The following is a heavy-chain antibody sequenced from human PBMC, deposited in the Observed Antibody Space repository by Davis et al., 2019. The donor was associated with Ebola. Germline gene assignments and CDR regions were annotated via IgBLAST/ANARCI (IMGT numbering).Heavy chain of an antibody. V-gene: IGHV5-51*01. CDR2: IYLGDSDT. J-gene: IGHJ6*02. Sequence: GSLKISCKGSGYSFTTYWIAWVRQMPGKGLEWMGIIYLGDSDTRYSPSFQGHVTISADKSINTAYLQWSSLKASDSAIYYCARQEVLMASGGLFYDYGMDVWGQGTTVTVSS. CDR1: GYSFTTYW. CDR3: ARQEVLMASGGLFYDYGMDV. D-gene: IGHD5-24*01.